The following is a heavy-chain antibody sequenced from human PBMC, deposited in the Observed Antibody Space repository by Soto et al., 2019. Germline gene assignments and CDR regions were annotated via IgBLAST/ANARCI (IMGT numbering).Heavy chain of an antibody. Sequence: QVHLVQSGTEVKMPGASVKVSCKASGFTFTSYAFTWVRQAPGQGLEWMGWISAYNGKTNYARNFRGRVTMTTDSSTSTVYMELGSLTSDDAAVYFCARDFTGWPPDGVDSGGQGTLVSVSA. CDR1: GFTFTSYA. CDR2: ISAYNGKT. J-gene: IGHJ4*02. V-gene: IGHV1-18*01. D-gene: IGHD3-16*01. CDR3: ARDFTGWPPDGVDS.